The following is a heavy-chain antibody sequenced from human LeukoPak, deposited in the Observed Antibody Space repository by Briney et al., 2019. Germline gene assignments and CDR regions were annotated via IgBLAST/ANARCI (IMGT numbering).Heavy chain of an antibody. Sequence: GGSLTLSCAASGLTFSSYDMHWVRQAPGKGLEWVAIIWYDGSNEYYADSVKGRFTISRDNSENTLYLQMNSLRAEDTAVYDCAKDPGGYSGYDAFDYWGQGTLVTVS. CDR1: GLTFSSYD. CDR3: AKDPGGYSGYDAFDY. CDR2: IWYDGSNE. V-gene: IGHV3-30*02. D-gene: IGHD5-12*01. J-gene: IGHJ4*02.